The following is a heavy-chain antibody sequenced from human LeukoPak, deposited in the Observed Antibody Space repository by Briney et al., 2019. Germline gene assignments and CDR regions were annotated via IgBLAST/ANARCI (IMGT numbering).Heavy chain of an antibody. J-gene: IGHJ6*03. CDR3: AKVVSFWSGYYYYMDV. D-gene: IGHD3-3*01. CDR1: GFTFSSYS. V-gene: IGHV3-23*01. CDR2: ISWNSGSI. Sequence: GGSLRLSCAASGFTFSSYSMNWVRQAPGKGLEWVSGISWNSGSIGYADSVKGRFTISRDNSKNTLYLQMNSLRAEDTAVYYCAKVVSFWSGYYYYMDVWGKGTTVTVSS.